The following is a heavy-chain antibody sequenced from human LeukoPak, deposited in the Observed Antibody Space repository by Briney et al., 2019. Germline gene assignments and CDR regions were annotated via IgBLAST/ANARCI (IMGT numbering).Heavy chain of an antibody. J-gene: IGHJ6*02. D-gene: IGHD3-10*01. CDR3: ARDLRGGNYGMDV. Sequence: ASVKVSCKASGYTFTSYYMHWVRQAPGQGLEWMGIINPSGGSTSYAQKFQGRVTMTRDTSTSTVYMELSSLRSEDTAVYYCARDLRGGNYGMDVWGQGTTVTVS. V-gene: IGHV1-46*01. CDR2: INPSGGST. CDR1: GYTFTSYY.